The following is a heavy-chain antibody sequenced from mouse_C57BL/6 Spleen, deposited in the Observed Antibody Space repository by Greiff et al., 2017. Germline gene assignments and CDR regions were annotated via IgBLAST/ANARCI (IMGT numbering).Heavy chain of an antibody. CDR3: ASFTTVVVRDYAMDY. Sequence: QVQLQQSGPELVKPGASVKISCKASGYAFSSSWMNWVKQRPGKGLEWIGRIYPGDGDTNYNGKFKGKATLTADKSSSTAYMQLSSLTSEDSAVYFCASFTTVVVRDYAMDYWGQGTSVTASS. V-gene: IGHV1-82*01. CDR1: GYAFSSSW. D-gene: IGHD1-1*01. J-gene: IGHJ4*01. CDR2: IYPGDGDT.